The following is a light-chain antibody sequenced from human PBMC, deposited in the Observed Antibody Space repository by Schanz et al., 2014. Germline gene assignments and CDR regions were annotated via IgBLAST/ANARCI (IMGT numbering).Light chain of an antibody. CDR2: GAS. J-gene: IGKJ3*01. CDR1: QNVDSN. CDR3: QQYGRT. V-gene: IGKV3-15*01. Sequence: ETLMTQSPGTLSLSPGETATLSCRASQNVDSNLAWYQQTPGQAPRLLIFGASIRATGVPARFSGSGSGTEFTLTISRLEPEDCAVYYCQQYGRTFGPGTKVDIK.